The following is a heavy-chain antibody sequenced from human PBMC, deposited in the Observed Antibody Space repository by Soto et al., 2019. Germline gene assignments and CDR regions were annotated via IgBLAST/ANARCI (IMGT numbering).Heavy chain of an antibody. CDR2: INPKSGGT. D-gene: IGHD1-26*01. CDR1: GYTFTVYY. CDR3: ARDLAKGGGSAGFDY. J-gene: IGHJ4*02. V-gene: IGHV1-2*02. Sequence: QVQLVQSGAEVKKPGASVNVSCKASGYTFTVYYMHWVRQAPGQGLEWMGWINPKSGGTMYPQKFQGRVPMDWDTSISTGYMALIRLRSGDTAVYYCARDLAKGGGSAGFDYWGQGTLVTVSS.